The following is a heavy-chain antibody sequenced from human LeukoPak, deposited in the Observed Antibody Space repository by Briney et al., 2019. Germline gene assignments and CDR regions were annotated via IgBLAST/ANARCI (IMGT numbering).Heavy chain of an antibody. CDR1: GGSISGSSEY. J-gene: IGHJ4*02. Sequence: PSETLSLTCTVSGGSISGSSEYWGWIRQAPGRGREWIVSIYYHENTYYNSSLKSRFTISVDTSKNQFSLKLHSVTAADTAVYFCARRAYSAAYWKHFEYCGQGALVTVSS. CDR3: ARRAYSAAYWKHFEY. D-gene: IGHD1-1*01. CDR2: IYYHENT. V-gene: IGHV4-39*01.